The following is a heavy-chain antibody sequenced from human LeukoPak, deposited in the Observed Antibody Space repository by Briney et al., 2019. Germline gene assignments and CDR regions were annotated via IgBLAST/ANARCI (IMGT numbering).Heavy chain of an antibody. V-gene: IGHV4-34*01. D-gene: IGHD3-9*01. CDR2: INHSGST. CDR1: GGSFSGYY. Sequence: SETLSLTCAVYGGSFSGYYWSWIRQPPGKGLEWIGEINHSGSTNYNPSLKSRVTISVDTSKNQFSLKLSSVTAADTAVYYCARGGYDILTGYSSFDYWGQGTLVTVFS. CDR3: ARGGYDILTGYSSFDY. J-gene: IGHJ4*02.